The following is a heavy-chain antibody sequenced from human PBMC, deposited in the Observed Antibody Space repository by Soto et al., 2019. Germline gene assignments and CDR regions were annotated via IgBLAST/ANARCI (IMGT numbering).Heavy chain of an antibody. CDR1: GGSISSGGYS. V-gene: IGHV4-30-2*01. Sequence: QLQLQESGSGLVKPSQTLSLTCAVSGGSISSGGYSWSWIRQPPGKGLEWIGYIYHSGSTYYNPSLKSRVTISVDRSKNQFSLKLSYVTAADTAVYYCAREYYYDSSGFDIWGQGTMVTVSS. CDR2: IYHSGST. D-gene: IGHD3-22*01. CDR3: AREYYYDSSGFDI. J-gene: IGHJ3*02.